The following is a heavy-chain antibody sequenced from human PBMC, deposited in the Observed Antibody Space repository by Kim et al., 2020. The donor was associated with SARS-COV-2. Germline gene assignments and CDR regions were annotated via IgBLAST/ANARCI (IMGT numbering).Heavy chain of an antibody. D-gene: IGHD3-10*01. Sequence: ADSVRGRFTISRGNSKNTLFLQMDSLRVDDTAVYYCAKDLLYVPGRGYFDSWGQGVLVTVSS. J-gene: IGHJ4*02. V-gene: IGHV3-23*01. CDR3: AKDLLYVPGRGYFDS.